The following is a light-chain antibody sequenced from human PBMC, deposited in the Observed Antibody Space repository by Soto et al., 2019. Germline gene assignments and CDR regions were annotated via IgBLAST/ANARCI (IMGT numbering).Light chain of an antibody. Sequence: IQTTQSPSSVSAAVGDTVTITCRASQDINSRLAWFQQKPGRAPKYLIQAASILQSGFPSRFAGSGSETDFTLTINTLQPEDFATYYCLQVKSFPRTFGQGTKVDIK. V-gene: IGKV1-12*01. CDR3: LQVKSFPRT. CDR1: QDINSR. J-gene: IGKJ1*01. CDR2: AAS.